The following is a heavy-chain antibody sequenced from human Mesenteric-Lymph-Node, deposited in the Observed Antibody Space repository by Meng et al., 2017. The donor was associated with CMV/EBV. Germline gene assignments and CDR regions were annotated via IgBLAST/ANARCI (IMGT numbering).Heavy chain of an antibody. CDR1: GFTFNIYN. Sequence: GESLKISCAVSGFTFNIYNMNWFRQTPGQGLEWVSGISSSGMRTYYAASVKGRFTISRDNSKGTLYLQMNSLRAEDTAVYYCARGGWGGAVAGKGVDYWGQGTLVTVSS. V-gene: IGHV3-23*01. CDR3: ARGGWGGAVAGKGVDY. D-gene: IGHD6-19*01. J-gene: IGHJ4*02. CDR2: ISSSGMRT.